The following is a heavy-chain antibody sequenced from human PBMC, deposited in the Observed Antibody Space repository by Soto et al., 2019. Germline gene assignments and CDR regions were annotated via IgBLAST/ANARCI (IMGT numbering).Heavy chain of an antibody. V-gene: IGHV1-69*06. D-gene: IGHD3-3*01. CDR3: ARGAFGGGYYANFDH. Sequence: QVQLVQSGAEVKKPGSSVKVSCKASGGNFNSHAINWVRQAPGQGLEWMGGFIPVLGTANYAQKFQRRVTITADRSKTTAYMELTSLISEDTAVYYCARGAFGGGYYANFDHWGQGTLVTVSS. CDR1: GGNFNSHA. CDR2: FIPVLGTA. J-gene: IGHJ4*02.